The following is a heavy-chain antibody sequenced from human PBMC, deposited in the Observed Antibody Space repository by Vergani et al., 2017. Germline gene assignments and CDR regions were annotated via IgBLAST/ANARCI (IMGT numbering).Heavy chain of an antibody. CDR3: ARHLRQLARSDVFDN. V-gene: IGHV4-39*01. CDR1: GMSISNNNYY. J-gene: IGHJ3*02. CDR2: FYDSRNN. Sequence: QLQLQESGPRLVKPSETLSLTCSLSGMSISNNNYYWGWIRQPPGKGLEWIGSFYDSRNNNYSPSLKSRVSSSVDTSKNQFSLNLTSVTAADTAVYYCARHLRQLARSDVFDNWGHGTLVTVSS. D-gene: IGHD6-6*01.